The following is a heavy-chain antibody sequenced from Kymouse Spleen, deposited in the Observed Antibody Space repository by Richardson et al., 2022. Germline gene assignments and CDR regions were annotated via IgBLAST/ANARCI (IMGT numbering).Heavy chain of an antibody. V-gene: IGHV4-34*01. Sequence: QVQLQQWGAGLLKPSETLSLTCAVYGGSFSGYYWSWIRQPPGKGLEWIGEINHSGSTNYNPSLKSRVTISVDTSKNQFSLKLSSVTAADTAVYYCARGQGYCSSTSCYYYGMDVWGQGTTVTVSS. J-gene: IGHJ6*02. CDR2: INHSGST. CDR1: GGSFSGYY. D-gene: IGHD2-2*02. CDR3: ARGQGYCSSTSCYYYGMDV.